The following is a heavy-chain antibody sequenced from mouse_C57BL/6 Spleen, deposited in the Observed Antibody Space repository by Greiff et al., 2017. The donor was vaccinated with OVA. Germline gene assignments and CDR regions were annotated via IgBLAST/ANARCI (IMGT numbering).Heavy chain of an antibody. V-gene: IGHV1-54*01. J-gene: IGHJ3*01. CDR3: AKSGSSYGTWFAY. CDR2: INPGSGGT. Sequence: LVESGAELVRPGTSVKVSCKASGYAFTNYLIEWVKQRPGQGLEWIGVINPGSGGTNYNEKFKGKATLTADKSSSTAYMQLSRLTSEDSAVYFGAKSGSSYGTWFAYGGQGTLVTVSA. D-gene: IGHD1-1*01. CDR1: GYAFTNYL.